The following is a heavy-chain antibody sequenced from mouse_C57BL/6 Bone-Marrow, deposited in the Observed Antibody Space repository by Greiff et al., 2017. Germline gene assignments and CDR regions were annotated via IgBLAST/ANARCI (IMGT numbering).Heavy chain of an antibody. J-gene: IGHJ4*01. CDR2: IWSGGST. Sequence: QVQLQQSGPGLVQPSQSLSITCTVSGFSLTSYGVHWVRQSPGKGLEWLGVIWSGGSTDYNAAFISRLSISKDNSKSQVFFKMNSLQADDTAIDYCARDPYYYGTFDYAMDYWGQGTSVTVSS. CDR3: ARDPYYYGTFDYAMDY. D-gene: IGHD1-1*01. V-gene: IGHV2-2*01. CDR1: GFSLTSYG.